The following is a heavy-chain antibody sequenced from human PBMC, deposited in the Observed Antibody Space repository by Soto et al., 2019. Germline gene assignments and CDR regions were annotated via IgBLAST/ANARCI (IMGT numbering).Heavy chain of an antibody. CDR1: GFTFSSYA. Sequence: GGSLRLSCAASGFTFSSYAMHWVRQAPGKGLEWVAVISYDGSNKYYADSVKGRFTISRDNSKNTLYLQMNSLRAEDTAVYYCARDDYSNYGQDDAFDIWGQGTMVTVSS. J-gene: IGHJ3*02. CDR3: ARDDYSNYGQDDAFDI. CDR2: ISYDGSNK. D-gene: IGHD4-4*01. V-gene: IGHV3-30-3*01.